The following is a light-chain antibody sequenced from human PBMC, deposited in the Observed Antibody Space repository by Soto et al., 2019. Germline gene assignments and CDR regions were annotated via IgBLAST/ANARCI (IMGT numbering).Light chain of an antibody. CDR2: EVS. J-gene: IGLJ1*01. Sequence: QSALTQPASVSGSPGQSITVSCTGTSSDMGTYNYVSWYQQLPGKAPKLMISEVSNRPSGVSNRFSGSKSGNTASLTISGLQAEDEADYYCSSYTAGGTIFGTGTKLTVL. CDR1: SSDMGTYNY. V-gene: IGLV2-14*01. CDR3: SSYTAGGTI.